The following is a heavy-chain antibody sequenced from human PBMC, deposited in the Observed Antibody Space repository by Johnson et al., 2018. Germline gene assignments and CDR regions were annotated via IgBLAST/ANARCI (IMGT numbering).Heavy chain of an antibody. Sequence: VQLVESGGGLVKPGGSLRLSCAASGFTFSRSWMSWVRQAPGKGLAWVASIKQDGSETYHVASVKGRVTISRDNAKNFLYLQMSSLRADDTAVYFCARDAGITTGLLIDYWGQGTLVTVSS. CDR3: ARDAGITTGLLIDY. CDR2: IKQDGSET. V-gene: IGHV3-7*01. J-gene: IGHJ4*02. CDR1: GFTFSRSW. D-gene: IGHD1-14*01.